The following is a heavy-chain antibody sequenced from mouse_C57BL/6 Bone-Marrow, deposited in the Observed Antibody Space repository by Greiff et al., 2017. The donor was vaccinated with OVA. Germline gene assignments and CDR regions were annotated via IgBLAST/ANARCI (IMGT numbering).Heavy chain of an antibody. CDR2: INPSTGGT. CDR1: GYSFTGYY. V-gene: IGHV1-42*01. Sequence: EVQLQESGPELVKPGASVKISCKASGYSFTGYYMNWVKQSPEKSLEWIGEINPSTGGTTYNQKFKAKATLTVDKSSSTAYMQLKSLTSEDSAVYYCARDNYVDYAMDYWGQGTSVTVSS. D-gene: IGHD1-3*01. CDR3: ARDNYVDYAMDY. J-gene: IGHJ4*01.